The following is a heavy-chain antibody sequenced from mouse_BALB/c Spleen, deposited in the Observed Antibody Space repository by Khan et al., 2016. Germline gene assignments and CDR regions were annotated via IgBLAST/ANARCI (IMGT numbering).Heavy chain of an antibody. V-gene: IGHV5-17*02. CDR1: GFTFSSFG. D-gene: IGHD2-4*01. CDR3: GSTHTTDNPTQTVFVQSTILRSEDAALYFCARNYYDDPSWFAN. CDR2: ISSGNTTI. J-gene: IGHJ3*01. Sequence: EVELVESGGGLVQPGGSRKLSCAASGFTFSSFGMHWVRQAPEKGLEWVAYISSGNTTIYYAHTVKGRFIISRDNPKNTLFLQMTSLRSEDTAMLKAGSTHTTDNPTQTVFVQSTILRSEDAALYFCARNYYDDPSWFANWGQGTLVTVSA.